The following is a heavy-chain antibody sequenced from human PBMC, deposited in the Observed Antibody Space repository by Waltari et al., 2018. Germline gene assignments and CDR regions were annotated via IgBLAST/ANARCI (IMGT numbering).Heavy chain of an antibody. Sequence: VQMVESGGALVQPGGLRQASCAASGLSFWYYALNWVRQASGKGLEWGGRIRSRTKGDATAYAESVQGRFTISRDDSKNTAYLEMNSLKTDDTAVYYCIRPFEMGIDWGQGTLVTVSS. CDR1: GLSFWYYA. J-gene: IGHJ4*02. CDR3: IRPFEMGID. D-gene: IGHD7-27*01. CDR2: IRSRTKGDAT. V-gene: IGHV3-73*01.